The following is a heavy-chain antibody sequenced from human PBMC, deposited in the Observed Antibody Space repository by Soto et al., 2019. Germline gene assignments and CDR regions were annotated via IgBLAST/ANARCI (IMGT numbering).Heavy chain of an antibody. CDR1: GFTFSSYA. J-gene: IGHJ6*02. Sequence: EVQLLESGGGLVQPGGSLRLSCAASGFTFSSYAMSWVRQAPGKGLEWVSAISGSGGSTYYADSVKGRFTISRDNSKNTLYLQMTSLRAEDTAVYYCAKADQRDDYGVYEPYYYYYGMDVWSQGTTVTFSS. D-gene: IGHD4-17*01. CDR2: ISGSGGST. CDR3: AKADQRDDYGVYEPYYYYYGMDV. V-gene: IGHV3-23*01.